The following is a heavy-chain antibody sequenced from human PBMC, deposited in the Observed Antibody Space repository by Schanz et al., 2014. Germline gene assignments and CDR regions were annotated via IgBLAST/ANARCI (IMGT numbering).Heavy chain of an antibody. CDR2: ISSGGGST. CDR3: ARDRRNADLDY. CDR1: GFTLSNYA. J-gene: IGHJ4*02. V-gene: IGHV3-23*04. Sequence: VQLVESGGGLVKPGGSLRLSCAASGFTLSNYAMSWVRQAPGKGLEWVSSISSGGGSTYYADSVKGRFTISRDNSRNTLYLEMNSLRAEDTALYYCARDRRNADLDYWGQGTLVTVSS. D-gene: IGHD1-1*01.